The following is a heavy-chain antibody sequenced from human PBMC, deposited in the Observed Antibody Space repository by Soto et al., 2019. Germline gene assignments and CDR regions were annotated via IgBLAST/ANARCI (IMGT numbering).Heavy chain of an antibody. J-gene: IGHJ4*02. CDR1: GLPFSSQY. CDR3: ARETWWRLDY. CDR2: INPDGSIA. V-gene: IGHV3-7*04. D-gene: IGHD2-15*01. Sequence: EVQLVESGGGLVQPGGSLRLSCAASGLPFSSQYMSWIRQAPGRGLEWVAKINPDGSIAHYVDPVKGRFTVSSDNTKNSLFLQRNGLRVEDTAVYYCARETWWRLDYWGQGNLVTVSS.